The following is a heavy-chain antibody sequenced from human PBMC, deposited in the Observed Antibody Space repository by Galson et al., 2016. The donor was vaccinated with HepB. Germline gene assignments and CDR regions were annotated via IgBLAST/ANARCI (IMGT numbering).Heavy chain of an antibody. CDR1: GDSVSSNNAG. CDR2: TYYWSKWYN. Sequence: CAISGDSVSSNNAGWNWIRQPPSRGLEWLGKTYYWSKWYNDYSVSLKGRITITSDTSKNQFSLHLNSVTPEDTAVYYCAREPPVVPPTYYYYMDVWGEGTTVTVSS. V-gene: IGHV6-1*01. D-gene: IGHD2-2*01. CDR3: AREPPVVPPTYYYYMDV. J-gene: IGHJ6*03.